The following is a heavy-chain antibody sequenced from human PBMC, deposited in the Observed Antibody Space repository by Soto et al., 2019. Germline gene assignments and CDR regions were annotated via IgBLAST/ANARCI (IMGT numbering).Heavy chain of an antibody. Sequence: ASVKVSCKASGYTFTSYFMHWVRQAPGQGLEWMGIIHPRGGSTNYAQKFQDRVTMTWDTSTSTVYMDLSRLTSDDTAVYYCARAPYSSSSFFFDYWGQGTLVTVSS. CDR2: IHPRGGST. CDR3: ARAPYSSSSFFFDY. J-gene: IGHJ4*02. V-gene: IGHV1-46*01. D-gene: IGHD5-12*01. CDR1: GYTFTSYF.